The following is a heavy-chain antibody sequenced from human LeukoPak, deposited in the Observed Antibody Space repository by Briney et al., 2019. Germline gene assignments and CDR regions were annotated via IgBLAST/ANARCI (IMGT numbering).Heavy chain of an antibody. CDR1: GYTLTELS. Sequence: GASVKVSCKVSGYTLTELSMHWVRQAPGKGLEWMGGFDPEDGETIYAQKFQGWVTMTRDTSISTAYMELSRLRSDDTAVYYCARTYSSGYERWFDPWGQGTLVTVSS. V-gene: IGHV1-24*01. D-gene: IGHD3-22*01. CDR2: FDPEDGET. CDR3: ARTYSSGYERWFDP. J-gene: IGHJ5*02.